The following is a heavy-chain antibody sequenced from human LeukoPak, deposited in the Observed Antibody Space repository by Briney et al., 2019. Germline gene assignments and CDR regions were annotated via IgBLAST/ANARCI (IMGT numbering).Heavy chain of an antibody. CDR1: GFTFSDYY. CDR3: AREVVQQWPTPTNWFDP. V-gene: IGHV3-7*01. J-gene: IGHJ5*02. CDR2: IKQDGSEK. D-gene: IGHD6-19*01. Sequence: GGSLRLSCAASGFTFSDYYMSWIRQAPGKGLEWVANIKQDGSEKYYVDSVKGRFTISRDNAKNSLYLQMNSLRAEDTAVYYCAREVVQQWPTPTNWFDPWGQGTLVTVPS.